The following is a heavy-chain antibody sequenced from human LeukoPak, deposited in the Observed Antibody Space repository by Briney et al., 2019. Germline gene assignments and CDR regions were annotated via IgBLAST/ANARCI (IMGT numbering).Heavy chain of an antibody. Sequence: ASVKVSCKASGYTFTTYYIHWVRQAPGQGLEWMGWINPNSGVTNYAQKFQGRVTMTRDTSISTAYLELSRLRSDDTAVYYCAKAPWGLRLGELSFDYWGQGTLVTVSS. J-gene: IGHJ4*02. D-gene: IGHD3-16*02. CDR1: GYTFTTYY. CDR3: AKAPWGLRLGELSFDY. V-gene: IGHV1-2*02. CDR2: INPNSGVT.